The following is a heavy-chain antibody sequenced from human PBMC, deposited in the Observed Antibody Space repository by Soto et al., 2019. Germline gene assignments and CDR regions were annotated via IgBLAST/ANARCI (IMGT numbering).Heavy chain of an antibody. Sequence: QVQLVQSGAEVKKPGSSVKVSCKASGGTFSSYAISWVRQAPGQGLEWMGGIIRIFGTANHAQKFQCRITVPADQSTRTAYRELSSRRSEDTAVYYCARGSGLSSYDSSGYRKWFDPWGQGTLVTVSS. V-gene: IGHV1-69*01. CDR3: ARGSGLSSYDSSGYRKWFDP. CDR1: GGTFSSYA. D-gene: IGHD3-22*01. J-gene: IGHJ5*02. CDR2: IIRIFGTA.